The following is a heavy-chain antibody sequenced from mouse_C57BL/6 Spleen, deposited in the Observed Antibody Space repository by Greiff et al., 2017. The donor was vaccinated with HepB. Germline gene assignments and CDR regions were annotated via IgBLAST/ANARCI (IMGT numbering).Heavy chain of an antibody. V-gene: IGHV1-15*01. D-gene: IGHD2-12*01. Sequence: VQLQQSGAELVRPGASVTLSCKASGYTFTDYEMHWVKQTPVHGLEWIGAIDPETGGTAYNQKFKGKAILTADKSSSTAYMELRSLTSEDSAVYYCTRGALLRRGFAYWGQRTLVTVSA. CDR1: GYTFTDYE. CDR3: TRGALLRRGFAY. J-gene: IGHJ3*01. CDR2: IDPETGGT.